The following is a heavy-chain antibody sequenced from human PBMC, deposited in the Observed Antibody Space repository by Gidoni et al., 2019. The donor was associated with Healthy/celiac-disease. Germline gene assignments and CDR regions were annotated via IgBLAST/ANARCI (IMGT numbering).Heavy chain of an antibody. V-gene: IGHV4-59*01. CDR2: IYYSGST. CDR1: GGSISSYY. CDR3: ARDGAAAGTGAFDI. J-gene: IGHJ3*02. D-gene: IGHD6-13*01. Sequence: QVQLQESGPGLVKPSETLSLTCTVSGGSISSYYWSWIRQPPGKGLEWIGYIYYSGSTNYNPSLKSRVTISVDTSKNQFSLKLSSVTAADTAVYYCARDGAAAGTGAFDIWGQGTMVTVSS.